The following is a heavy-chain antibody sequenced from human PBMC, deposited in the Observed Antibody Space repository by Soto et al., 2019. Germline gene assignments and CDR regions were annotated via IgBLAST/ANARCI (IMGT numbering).Heavy chain of an antibody. J-gene: IGHJ4*02. Sequence: ASVKVSCKASGYTFTSYNMHWVRQVPGQGLEWMGMINPSGGSTSYTQKFQGRVTMIRDTSTSTVYMELSSLRSEDSAVYYCARAPGDSNYYFDYWGQGTLVTVSS. CDR1: GYTFTSYN. V-gene: IGHV1-46*03. CDR2: INPSGGST. CDR3: ARAPGDSNYYFDY. D-gene: IGHD2-21*01.